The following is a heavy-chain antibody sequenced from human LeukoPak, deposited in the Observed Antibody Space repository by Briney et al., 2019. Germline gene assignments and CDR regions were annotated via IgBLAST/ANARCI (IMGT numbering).Heavy chain of an antibody. CDR2: IIPIFGIA. J-gene: IGHJ4*02. V-gene: IGHV1-69*04. CDR1: GGTFSSYA. D-gene: IGHD5-24*01. CDR3: ARDGVEMATTLIFDY. Sequence: SVKVSCKASGGTFSSYAISWVRQAPGQGLEWMGRIIPIFGIANYAQKFQGRVTITADKSTSTAHMELSSLRSEDTAVYYCARDGVEMATTLIFDYWGQGTLVTVSS.